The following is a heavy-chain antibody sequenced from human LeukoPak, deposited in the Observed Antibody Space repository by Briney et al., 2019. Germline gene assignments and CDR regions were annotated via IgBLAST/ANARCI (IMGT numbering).Heavy chain of an antibody. J-gene: IGHJ4*02. Sequence: GGSLRLSCTASGFTFGDYAMSWVRQAPGKGLEWVGFIRSKAYGGTTEYAASVKGRFTISSDDSKSIAYLQMNSLKTEDTAVYYRTRDYDYALDYWGQGTLVTVSS. V-gene: IGHV3-49*04. CDR1: GFTFGDYA. CDR2: IRSKAYGGTT. D-gene: IGHD3-16*01. CDR3: TRDYDYALDY.